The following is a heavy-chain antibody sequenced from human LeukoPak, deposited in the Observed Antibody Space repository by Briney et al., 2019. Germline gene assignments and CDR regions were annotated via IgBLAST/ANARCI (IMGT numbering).Heavy chain of an antibody. V-gene: IGHV3-21*01. CDR3: ARDWFHAIDY. D-gene: IGHD2/OR15-2a*01. Sequence: GGSLILSCEASGFTFNTYSMNWARQAPGKGLEWVSSIDSSGGYMFYADSVKGRFIISRDNAKNTLYLQMNSLRDEDTAVYYCARDWFHAIDYWGQGTLVTVSS. CDR1: GFTFNTYS. J-gene: IGHJ4*02. CDR2: IDSSGGYM.